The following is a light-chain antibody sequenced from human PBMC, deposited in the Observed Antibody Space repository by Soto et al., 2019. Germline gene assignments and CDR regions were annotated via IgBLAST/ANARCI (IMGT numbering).Light chain of an antibody. CDR2: DVS. J-gene: IGLJ1*01. V-gene: IGLV2-11*01. CDR1: SSDIGAYDY. Sequence: QSVLTQPASVSGSPGQSITISCSGTSSDIGAYDYVSWYQQHPGKAPKLMIYDVSKRPSGVPDRFSGSKSGNTASLTISGLQAEDEADYYCCSYEGSYTYVSGTGTKVTVL. CDR3: CSYEGSYTYV.